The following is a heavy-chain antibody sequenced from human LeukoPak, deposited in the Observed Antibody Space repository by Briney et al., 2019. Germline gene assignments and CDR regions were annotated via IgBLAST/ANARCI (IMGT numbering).Heavy chain of an antibody. CDR3: ATTLWYDFWSGSEDY. J-gene: IGHJ4*02. CDR2: FDPEDGET. V-gene: IGHV1-24*01. CDR1: GYTLTELS. D-gene: IGHD3-3*01. Sequence: ASVKVSCKVSGYTLTELSMHWVRQAPGKGLEWMGGFDPEDGETIYAQKFQGRVTMTEDTSTDTAYMELSSLRSGDTAVYYCATTLWYDFWSGSEDYWGQGTLVTVSS.